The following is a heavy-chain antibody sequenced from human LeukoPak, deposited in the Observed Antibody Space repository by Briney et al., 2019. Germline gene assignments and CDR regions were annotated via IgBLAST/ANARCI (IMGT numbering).Heavy chain of an antibody. CDR3: TKYGGSPANYFDS. CDR1: GGSISSYY. J-gene: IGHJ4*02. CDR2: IYITGST. V-gene: IGHV4-59*13. Sequence: PSETLSLTCTVSGGSISSYYWTWIRQPPGKGLEWIGDIYITGSTNYNPYLKRRVTMSVDTSKNQFSLRLSSVTAADTAVYYCTKYGGSPANYFDSWGPGTLVTVSP. D-gene: IGHD1-26*01.